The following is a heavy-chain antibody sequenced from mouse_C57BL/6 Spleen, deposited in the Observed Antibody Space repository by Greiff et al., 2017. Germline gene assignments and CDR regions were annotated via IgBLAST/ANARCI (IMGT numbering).Heavy chain of an antibody. Sequence: VKLMESGAELVRPGASVTLSCKASGYTFTDYEMHWVKQTPVHGLEWIGAIDPETGGTAYNQKFKGKAILTADKSSSTAYMELRSLTSEDSAVYYCTRSDGGAMDYWGQGTSVTVSS. CDR2: IDPETGGT. CDR1: GYTFTDYE. D-gene: IGHD2-3*01. CDR3: TRSDGGAMDY. V-gene: IGHV1-15*01. J-gene: IGHJ4*01.